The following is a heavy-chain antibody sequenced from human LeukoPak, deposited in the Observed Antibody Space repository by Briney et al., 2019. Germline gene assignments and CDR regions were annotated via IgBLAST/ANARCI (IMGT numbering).Heavy chain of an antibody. J-gene: IGHJ4*02. D-gene: IGHD1-26*01. CDR1: GFTFSSYA. CDR2: IYSGGST. Sequence: PGGSLRLSCAASGFTFSSYAMRWVRQAPGKGLEWVSVIYSGGSTYYADSVKGRFIISRDNSKNTLYLQMNSLRAEDTAVYYCAKEPGIVGAKTFDYWGQGTLVTVSS. CDR3: AKEPGIVGAKTFDY. V-gene: IGHV3-23*03.